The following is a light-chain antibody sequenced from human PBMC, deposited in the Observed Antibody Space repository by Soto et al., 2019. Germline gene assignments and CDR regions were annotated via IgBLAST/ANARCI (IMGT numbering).Light chain of an antibody. Sequence: DIVMAQSPDSLAVSLGERATINCKSSQSILYSSNNRNYLAWYQQKPGQPPKLLIYWASTRESGVPDRFSGSGSGTDFTLTINSLQAEDVAVYNCQQYYSTLWTFGQGTKVEIK. CDR3: QQYYSTLWT. J-gene: IGKJ1*01. CDR2: WAS. V-gene: IGKV4-1*01. CDR1: QSILYSSNNRNY.